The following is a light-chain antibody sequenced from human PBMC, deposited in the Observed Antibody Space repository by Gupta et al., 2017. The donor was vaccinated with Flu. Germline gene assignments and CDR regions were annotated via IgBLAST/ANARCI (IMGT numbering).Light chain of an antibody. V-gene: IGKV3-20*01. J-gene: IGKJ2*03. CDR3: QQYGSSPYS. CDR2: GAS. Sequence: DIVLTQSPGTLSLSPGERATLSCRANQSVSSSYLAWYQQNPGQAPRLLIYGASSRATGIPDRFSGSGSGTDFTLTISRLEPEDFAVYYCQQYGSSPYSFGQGTKLEIK. CDR1: QSVSSSY.